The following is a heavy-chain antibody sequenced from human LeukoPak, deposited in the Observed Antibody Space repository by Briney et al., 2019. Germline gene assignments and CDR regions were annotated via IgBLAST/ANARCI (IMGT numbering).Heavy chain of an antibody. D-gene: IGHD1-26*01. V-gene: IGHV4-38-2*01. CDR1: GYSISSGNY. J-gene: IGHJ3*02. CDR2: IYHSGST. CDR3: ARHIVGATAFDI. Sequence: SETLSLTCAASGYSISSGNYWGWIRPPPGKGLERIGSIYHSGSTYYNASLKSRFTISVDTSKNQFSLKLSSVTAADTAVYYCARHIVGATAFDIWGQGTMVTVSS.